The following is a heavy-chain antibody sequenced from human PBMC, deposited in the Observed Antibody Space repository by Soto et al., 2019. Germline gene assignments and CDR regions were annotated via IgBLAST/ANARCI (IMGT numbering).Heavy chain of an antibody. Sequence: QVQLQESGPGLVKPSQTLSLTCTVSGGSISSGGYYWSWIRQHPGKGLEWIGYIYYSGSTYYNPSLRCCVTISVDTSKNQFSLKLSSVTAADTAVYYCARTSVDYGYLYWYFDLWGRGTLVTVSS. V-gene: IGHV4-31*03. D-gene: IGHD4-17*01. CDR3: ARTSVDYGYLYWYFDL. CDR1: GGSISSGGYY. J-gene: IGHJ2*01. CDR2: IYYSGST.